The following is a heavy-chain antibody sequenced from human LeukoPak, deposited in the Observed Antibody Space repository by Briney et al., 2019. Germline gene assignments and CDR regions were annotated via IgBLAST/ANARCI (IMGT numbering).Heavy chain of an antibody. Sequence: ASVKVSCKASGYTFTSYDINWVRQATGQGLEWMGWMNPNSGNTGYAQKFQGRVTMTTDTSTSTAYMELRSLRSDDTAVYYCARDSGIAARPGSFDIWGQRTLVTVSS. CDR2: MNPNSGNT. J-gene: IGHJ3*02. CDR3: ARDSGIAARPGSFDI. V-gene: IGHV1-8*01. CDR1: GYTFTSYD. D-gene: IGHD6-6*01.